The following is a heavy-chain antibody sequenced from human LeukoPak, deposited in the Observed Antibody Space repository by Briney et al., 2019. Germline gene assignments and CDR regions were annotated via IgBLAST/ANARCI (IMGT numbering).Heavy chain of an antibody. Sequence: GASVKVSCKASGYTFTCYYMHWVRQAPGQGLEWMGWINPNSGGTNYAQKFQGWVTMTRDTSISTAYMELSRLRSDDTAVYYCARGFSDARYFDWLLDAEYFQHWGQGTLVTVSS. CDR2: INPNSGGT. J-gene: IGHJ1*01. D-gene: IGHD3-9*01. V-gene: IGHV1-2*04. CDR1: GYTFTCYY. CDR3: ARGFSDARYFDWLLDAEYFQH.